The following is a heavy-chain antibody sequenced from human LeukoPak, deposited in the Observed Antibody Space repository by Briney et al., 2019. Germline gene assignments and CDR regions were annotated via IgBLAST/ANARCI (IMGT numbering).Heavy chain of an antibody. CDR1: GGSISSGGYS. J-gene: IGHJ1*01. Sequence: SETLSLTCAVSGGSISSGGYSWSWIRQPPGKGLEWIGYIYHSGSTYYNPSLKSRVTISVDTSKNQFSLKLSSVTAADTAVYYCARATGWESGRAEYFQHWGQGTLVTVSS. CDR2: IYHSGST. V-gene: IGHV4-30-2*01. D-gene: IGHD1-1*01. CDR3: ARATGWESGRAEYFQH.